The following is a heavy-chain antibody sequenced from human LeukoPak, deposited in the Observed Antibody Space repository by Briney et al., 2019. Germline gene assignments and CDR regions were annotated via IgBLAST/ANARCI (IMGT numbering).Heavy chain of an antibody. J-gene: IGHJ4*02. CDR2: INSDGSST. Sequence: GGSLRLSCAASGFLLSSFEVNWVRQAPGKGLVWVSRINSDGSSTKCADSVKGRFTISRDNAKNTLYLQMNSLRAEDTAVYYCAALDHGHDYWGQGTLVTVSS. V-gene: IGHV3-74*03. CDR1: GFLLSSFE. CDR3: AALDHGHDY.